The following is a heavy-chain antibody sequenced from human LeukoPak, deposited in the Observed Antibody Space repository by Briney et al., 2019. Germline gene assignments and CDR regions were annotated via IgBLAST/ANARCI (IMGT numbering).Heavy chain of an antibody. Sequence: SETLSLTCTVSRGSISSYYWSWIRHPPGKGLEWIGYIHTSGSTNYNPSLKSRVTISVDTSKNQFSLKLSSVTAADTAVYYCARRRTLGVSGGCCWFDPWGQGTLVTVSS. CDR2: IHTSGST. J-gene: IGHJ5*02. CDR3: ARRRTLGVSGGCCWFDP. D-gene: IGHD3-16*01. V-gene: IGHV4-4*09. CDR1: RGSISSYY.